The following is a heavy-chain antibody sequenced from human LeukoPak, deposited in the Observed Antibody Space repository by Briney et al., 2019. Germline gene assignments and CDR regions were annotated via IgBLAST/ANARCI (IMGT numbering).Heavy chain of an antibody. CDR1: GFTFSSYA. J-gene: IGHJ4*02. Sequence: PGGSLRLSCAASGFTFSSYAMSWVRQAPGKGLEWVSAISGSGGSTYYADSVKSRFTISRDNSKNTLYLQMNSLRAEDTAVYYCAFTSVTTPQFDYWGQGTLVTVSS. CDR2: ISGSGGST. D-gene: IGHD4-17*01. CDR3: AFTSVTTPQFDY. V-gene: IGHV3-23*01.